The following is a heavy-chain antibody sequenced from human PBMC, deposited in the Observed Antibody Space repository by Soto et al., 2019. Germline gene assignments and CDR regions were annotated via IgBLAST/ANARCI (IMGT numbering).Heavy chain of an antibody. CDR3: AASAAPTPYYYYYGMDV. CDR2: ISAYNGNT. D-gene: IGHD6-13*01. Sequence: ASVKVSCKASGYTFTSYGISWARQAPGQGFEWMGWISAYNGNTNYAQKLQGRVTMTTDTSTSTAYMELRSLRSDDTAVYYCAASAAPTPYYYYYGMDVWGQGTTVTVSS. J-gene: IGHJ6*02. V-gene: IGHV1-18*01. CDR1: GYTFTSYG.